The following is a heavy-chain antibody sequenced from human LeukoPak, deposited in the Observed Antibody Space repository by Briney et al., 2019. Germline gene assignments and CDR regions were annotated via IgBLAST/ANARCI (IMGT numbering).Heavy chain of an antibody. CDR2: IFRDDTT. CDR1: GFTVNTNY. Sequence: PGGSLRLSRAASGFTVNTNYMSWVRQAPGKGLEWVSVIFRDDTTYYADSVKGRFTISRDNSKNTLYLQMNNLRAEDTAVYYCARAAYDIDSYIVNHDYWGQGTLVTVSS. J-gene: IGHJ4*02. CDR3: ARAAYDIDSYIVNHDY. D-gene: IGHD3-16*02. V-gene: IGHV3-53*01.